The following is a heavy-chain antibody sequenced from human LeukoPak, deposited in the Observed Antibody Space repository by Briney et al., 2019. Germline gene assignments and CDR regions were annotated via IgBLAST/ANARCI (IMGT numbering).Heavy chain of an antibody. CDR2: INHSGST. CDR3: ARTIAADPFYYYYYYMDV. CDR1: GGSFSGYY. D-gene: IGHD6-13*01. J-gene: IGHJ6*03. V-gene: IGHV4-34*01. Sequence: PSETLSLTCAVYGGSFSGYYWSWIRQPPGKGLEWIGEINHSGSTNYNPSLKSRVTISVDTSKNQFSLKLSSVTAADTAVYYCARTIAADPFYYYYYYMDVWGKGTTVTVSS.